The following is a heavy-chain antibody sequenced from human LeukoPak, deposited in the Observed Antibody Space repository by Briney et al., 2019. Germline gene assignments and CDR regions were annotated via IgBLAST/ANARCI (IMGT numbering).Heavy chain of an antibody. D-gene: IGHD2-2*01. Sequence: SETLSLTCTVSGGSISSSSYYWGWIRQPPGKELEWIGSIYSGGSSYYNPSLKSRVTISVDTSNNQFSLKVNSVTAADTAVYYCAIQGDIVVVPAALDAFDIWGQGTMVTVSS. V-gene: IGHV4-39*07. CDR3: AIQGDIVVVPAALDAFDI. CDR2: IYSGGSS. J-gene: IGHJ3*02. CDR1: GGSISSSSYY.